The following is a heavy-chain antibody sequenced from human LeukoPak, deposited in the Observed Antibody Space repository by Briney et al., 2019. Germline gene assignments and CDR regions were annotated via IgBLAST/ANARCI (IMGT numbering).Heavy chain of an antibody. D-gene: IGHD2-21*02. Sequence: YPGGSLRLSCAASGFSFSIYAMSWVRQAPGIGLEWVSSISSSGGNAYYADSVKGRFTISRDNSKNTLYLEMNSLRAEDTAMYHCAKALGVVATGEHGVDAFEIWGQGTMVTVSS. V-gene: IGHV3-23*01. CDR3: AKALGVVATGEHGVDAFEI. J-gene: IGHJ3*02. CDR1: GFSFSIYA. CDR2: ISSSGGNA.